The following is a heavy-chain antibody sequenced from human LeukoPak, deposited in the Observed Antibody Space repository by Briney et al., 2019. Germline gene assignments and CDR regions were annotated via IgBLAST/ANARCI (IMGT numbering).Heavy chain of an antibody. CDR2: IHYSGST. Sequence: PSETLSLTCTVSGGSMTSNNYYWGWIRQPPGKGLEWIGNIHYSGSTYYSPSLKNRVTISVDTSKNQFSLRLKSVTAADTAVYYCWRLHCSNSVCSSSRVDFWGQGTLVTVSS. V-gene: IGHV4-39*01. CDR1: GGSMTSNNYY. J-gene: IGHJ4*02. CDR3: WRLHCSNSVCSSSRVDF. D-gene: IGHD2-8*01.